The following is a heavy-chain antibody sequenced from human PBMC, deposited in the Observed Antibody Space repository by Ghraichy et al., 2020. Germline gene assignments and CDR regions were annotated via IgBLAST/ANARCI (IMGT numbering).Heavy chain of an antibody. CDR1: GYTFTSYA. Sequence: ASVKVSCKASGYTFTSYAMNWVRQAPGQGIEWMGWINTNTGNPTYAQGFTGRFVFSLDTSVSTAYLQISSLKAEDTAVYYCARDFPSGWYKYFDYWGQGTLVTVSS. CDR3: ARDFPSGWYKYFDY. D-gene: IGHD6-19*01. J-gene: IGHJ4*02. CDR2: INTNTGNP. V-gene: IGHV7-4-1*02.